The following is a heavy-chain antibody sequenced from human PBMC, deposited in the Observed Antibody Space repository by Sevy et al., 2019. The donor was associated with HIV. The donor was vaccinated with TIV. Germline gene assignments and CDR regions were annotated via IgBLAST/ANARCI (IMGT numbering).Heavy chain of an antibody. D-gene: IGHD3-22*01. Sequence: GGSLRLSCTASGFTFSSYAMYWVRQAPGRGLEWVAVISYDGNNKDYADSVKGRFTISRDNSKNTLYLQMNSPRAEDTAVYYCASHYYDSTGYYYPLQYWGQRTLVTVSS. CDR1: GFTFSSYA. CDR3: ASHYYDSTGYYYPLQY. V-gene: IGHV3-30*04. CDR2: ISYDGNNK. J-gene: IGHJ4*02.